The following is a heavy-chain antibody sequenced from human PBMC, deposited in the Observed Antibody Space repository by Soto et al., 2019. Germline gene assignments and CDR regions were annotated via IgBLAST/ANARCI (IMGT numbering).Heavy chain of an antibody. CDR2: IYYSGST. J-gene: IGHJ4*02. V-gene: IGHV4-31*03. CDR1: GGSISSGGYY. CDR3: ATTLSYGDYWIVDY. Sequence: QVQLQESGPGLVKPSQTLSLTCTVSGGSISSGGYYWSWIRQHPGKGLEWIGYIYYSGSTYYNPSLTSRATISVDTSKNQFSLKLSSVTAAGTAVYYCATTLSYGDYWIVDYWGQGTLVTVSS. D-gene: IGHD4-17*01.